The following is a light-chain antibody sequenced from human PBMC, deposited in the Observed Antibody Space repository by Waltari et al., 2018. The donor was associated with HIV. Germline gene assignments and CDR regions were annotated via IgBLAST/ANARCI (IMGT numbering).Light chain of an antibody. V-gene: IGKV1-5*03. CDR2: KAS. J-gene: IGKJ1*01. CDR3: QQYNTYSGA. CDR1: QIISRW. Sequence: DIQMTQSPSTLSASVGDRVTITCRSSQIISRWLAWYQKKPGKAPKLLINKASSLESGVPSRFSGSGSGTEFTLTISSLQPDDFATYYCQQYNTYSGAFGQGTKVEIK.